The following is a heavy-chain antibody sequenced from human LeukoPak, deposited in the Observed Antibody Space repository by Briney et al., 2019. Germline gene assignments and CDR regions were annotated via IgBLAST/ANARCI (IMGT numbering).Heavy chain of an antibody. CDR1: GGSISSSSYY. CDR2: ICYSGST. CDR3: ARGEGATNWFDP. Sequence: PSETLSLTCTVSGGSISSSSYYWGWIRQPPGKGLEWIGSICYSGSTYYNPSLKSRVTISVDTSKNQFSLKLSSVTAADTAVYYCARGEGATNWFDPWGQGTLVTVSS. D-gene: IGHD1-26*01. V-gene: IGHV4-39*01. J-gene: IGHJ5*02.